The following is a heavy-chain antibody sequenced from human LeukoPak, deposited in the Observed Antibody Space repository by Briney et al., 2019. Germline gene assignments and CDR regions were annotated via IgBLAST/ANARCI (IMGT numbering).Heavy chain of an antibody. Sequence: SETLSLTCTVSGGSISSSSYYWGWIRQPPGKGLEWTGSIYYSGSTYYNPSLKSRVTISVDTSKNQFSLKLSSVTAADTAVYYCARVSRVRYFDWLFSHNWFDPWGQGTLVTVSS. CDR3: ARVSRVRYFDWLFSHNWFDP. J-gene: IGHJ5*02. CDR1: GGSISSSSYY. V-gene: IGHV4-39*07. D-gene: IGHD3-9*01. CDR2: IYYSGST.